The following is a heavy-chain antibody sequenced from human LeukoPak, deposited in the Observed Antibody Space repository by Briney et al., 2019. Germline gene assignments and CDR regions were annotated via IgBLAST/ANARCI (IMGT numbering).Heavy chain of an antibody. V-gene: IGHV4-39*01. CDR1: GGSISSSSYY. Sequence: SETLSLTCTVSGGSISSSSYYWGWIRQPPGKGLEWIGSIYYSGSTYYNPSLKSRVTISVDTSKNQFSLKLSSVTAADTAVNYCARQGIVLMVYARGWFDPWGQGTLVTVSS. CDR3: ARQGIVLMVYARGWFDP. D-gene: IGHD2-8*01. CDR2: IYYSGST. J-gene: IGHJ5*02.